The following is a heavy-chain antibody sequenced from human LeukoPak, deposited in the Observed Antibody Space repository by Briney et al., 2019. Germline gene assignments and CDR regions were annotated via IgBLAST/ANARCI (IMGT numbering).Heavy chain of an antibody. J-gene: IGHJ4*02. V-gene: IGHV4-59*01. CDR3: ARDRFGEYFDY. D-gene: IGHD3-10*01. Sequence: KPSETLSLTCTVSGGSMSSYYWSWIRQPPGKGLESIGYIYYSGSASYNPSLKSRVTMSIDTSKNQFSLKLRSVTAADTAVYYCARDRFGEYFDYWGQGTLVTVSS. CDR2: IYYSGSA. CDR1: GGSMSSYY.